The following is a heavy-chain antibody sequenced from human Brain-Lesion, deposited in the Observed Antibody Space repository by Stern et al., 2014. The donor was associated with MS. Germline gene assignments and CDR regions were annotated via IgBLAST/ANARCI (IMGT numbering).Heavy chain of an antibody. CDR2: IWTDGTNK. V-gene: IGHV3-33*01. J-gene: IGHJ4*02. CDR3: ARDVGYGDYGTLVLGY. D-gene: IGHD4-17*01. Sequence: DQLVESGGGVVQPGGSLRLSCAASGFTFSSYVMHWVRQAPGKGLAWVALIWTDGTNKVYADSVKGRFTISRGNSQNTLHLQMNSLRVEDTAVYYCARDVGYGDYGTLVLGYWGQGTLVTVSS. CDR1: GFTFSSYV.